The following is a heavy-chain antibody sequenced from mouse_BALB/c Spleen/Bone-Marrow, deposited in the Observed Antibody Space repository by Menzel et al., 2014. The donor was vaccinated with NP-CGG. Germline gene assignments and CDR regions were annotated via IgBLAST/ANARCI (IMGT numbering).Heavy chain of an antibody. Sequence: EVQRVESGAELVRPGALVKLSCKASGFNIKDYYMHWVKQRPEQGLEWIGWIDPENGNTIYDPKFQGKASITADTSSNTAHLQLSSLTSEDTAVYYCVAYYRYEYYFDYWGQGTTLTVSS. V-gene: IGHV14-1*02. D-gene: IGHD2-14*01. J-gene: IGHJ2*01. CDR2: IDPENGNT. CDR1: GFNIKDYY. CDR3: VAYYRYEYYFDY.